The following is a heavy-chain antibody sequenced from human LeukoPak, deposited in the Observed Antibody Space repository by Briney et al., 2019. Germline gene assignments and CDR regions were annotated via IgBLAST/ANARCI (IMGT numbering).Heavy chain of an antibody. CDR3: ATPHYYGANDAFDI. Sequence: SETMSLTCTVSGGTISSSSYYWGLIRQPPGKGLEWIGSIYYSGSTYYNPSLKSRVTISVDTSKNQFSLKLSSVTAADTAVYYCATPHYYGANDAFDIWGQGTMVTVSS. J-gene: IGHJ3*02. V-gene: IGHV4-39*01. CDR1: GGTISSSSYY. CDR2: IYYSGST. D-gene: IGHD3-10*01.